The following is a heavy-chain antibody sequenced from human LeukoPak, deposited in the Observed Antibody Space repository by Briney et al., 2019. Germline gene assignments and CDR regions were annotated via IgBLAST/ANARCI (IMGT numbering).Heavy chain of an antibody. CDR2: IKGDGSST. V-gene: IGHV3-74*01. CDR3: ARGNYHAMDV. J-gene: IGHJ6*02. CDR1: GFTFSNYW. Sequence: GGSLRLSCAASGFTFSNYWMRWVRQTPGGGLVCVSLIKGDGSSTTYADSVKGRFTISRDNAKNTVYLQMNSLRAEDTAVYYCARGNYHAMDVWGQGTTVTVSS.